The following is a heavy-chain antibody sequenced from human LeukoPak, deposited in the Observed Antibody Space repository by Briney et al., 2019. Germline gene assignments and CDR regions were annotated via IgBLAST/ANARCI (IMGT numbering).Heavy chain of an antibody. Sequence: GASVKVSCKASGYTFTSYGISWVRQAPGQGLEWMGWTSAYNGNTNYAQKLQGRVTMTTDTSTSTAYMELRSLRSDDTAVYYCARDAYCSSTSCYGGFDYWGQGTLVTVSS. V-gene: IGHV1-18*01. D-gene: IGHD2-2*01. J-gene: IGHJ4*02. CDR2: TSAYNGNT. CDR3: ARDAYCSSTSCYGGFDY. CDR1: GYTFTSYG.